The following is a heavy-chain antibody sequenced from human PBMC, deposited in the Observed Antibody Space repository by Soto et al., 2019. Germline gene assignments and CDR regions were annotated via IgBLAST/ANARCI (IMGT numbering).Heavy chain of an antibody. V-gene: IGHV3-30*18. Sequence: GGSLRLSCAASGFTFSSYGMHWVRQAPGKGLEWVAVISYDGSNKYYADSVKGRFTISRDNSKNTLYLQMNSLRAEDTAVYYCAKTGVTITIFGVVTLCGQGTLVTVSS. J-gene: IGHJ4*02. D-gene: IGHD3-3*01. CDR2: ISYDGSNK. CDR3: AKTGVTITIFGVVTL. CDR1: GFTFSSYG.